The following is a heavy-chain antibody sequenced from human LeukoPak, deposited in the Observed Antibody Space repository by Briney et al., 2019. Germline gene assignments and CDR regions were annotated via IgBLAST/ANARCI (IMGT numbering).Heavy chain of an antibody. Sequence: SETLSLTCTVSGGSISSYYWSWIRQPAGKGLEWIGRIYTSGSTNYNPSLKSRVTMSVDTSKNQFSLKLSSVTAADTAVYYCATSVAVAGWMGYFDYWGQGTLVTVSS. D-gene: IGHD6-19*01. CDR3: ATSVAVAGWMGYFDY. J-gene: IGHJ4*02. V-gene: IGHV4-4*07. CDR2: IYTSGST. CDR1: GGSISSYY.